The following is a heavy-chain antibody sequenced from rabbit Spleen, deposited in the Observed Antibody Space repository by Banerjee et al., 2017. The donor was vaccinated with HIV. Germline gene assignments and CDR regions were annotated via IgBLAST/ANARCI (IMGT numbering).Heavy chain of an antibody. CDR2: IYTGGSGGI. Sequence: QSLEESGGDLVKPGASLTLTCTASGFDLSSYYYMYWVRQAPGKGLEWIGTIYTGGSGGIYYANWAKGRFTISKTSSTTVTLQVTSLTAADTATYFCGRAGSSDFTYFNLWGPGTLVTVS. V-gene: IGHV1S40*01. CDR3: GRAGSSDFTYFNL. J-gene: IGHJ4*01. D-gene: IGHD4-2*01. CDR1: GFDLSSYYY.